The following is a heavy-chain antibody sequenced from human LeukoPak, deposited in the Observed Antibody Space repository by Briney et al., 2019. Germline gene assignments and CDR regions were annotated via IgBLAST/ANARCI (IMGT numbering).Heavy chain of an antibody. Sequence: ASVKVSCKASGYTFTSYGISWVRQAPGQGLEWMGWIGAYNGNTNYAQKLQGRVTMTTDTSTSTAYMELRSLRSDDTAVYYCATYQYSGSWYYFDYWGQGTLVTVSS. J-gene: IGHJ4*02. CDR2: IGAYNGNT. CDR1: GYTFTSYG. CDR3: ATYQYSGSWYYFDY. D-gene: IGHD1-26*01. V-gene: IGHV1-18*01.